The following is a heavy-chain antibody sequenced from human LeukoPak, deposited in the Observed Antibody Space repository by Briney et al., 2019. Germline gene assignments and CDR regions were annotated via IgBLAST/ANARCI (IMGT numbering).Heavy chain of an antibody. CDR3: AKDEDWASGHYFDY. V-gene: IGHV3-23*01. Sequence: GGSLRLSCAASGFTVSNYDMNYVMSWVRQAPGKGLEWVSSISASGYNTAYADSLEGRFTISRDKSKNTLYLQMNSLRAEDTAVYYCAKDEDWASGHYFDYWGQGTLVTVSS. J-gene: IGHJ4*02. D-gene: IGHD3-10*01. CDR2: ISASGYNT. CDR1: GFTVSNYD.